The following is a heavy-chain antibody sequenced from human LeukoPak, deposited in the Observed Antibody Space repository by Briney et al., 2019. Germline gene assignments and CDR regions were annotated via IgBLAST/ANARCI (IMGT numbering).Heavy chain of an antibody. D-gene: IGHD6-13*01. CDR3: ASSPGIAAAGADY. CDR2: ISGSGGST. CDR1: GFTFSSYG. Sequence: GGSLRLSCAASGFTFSSYGMHWVRQAPGKGLEWVSAISGSGGSTYYADSVKGRFTISRDNSKNTLYLQMNSLRAEGTAVYYCASSPGIAAAGADYWGQGTLVTVSS. J-gene: IGHJ4*02. V-gene: IGHV3-23*01.